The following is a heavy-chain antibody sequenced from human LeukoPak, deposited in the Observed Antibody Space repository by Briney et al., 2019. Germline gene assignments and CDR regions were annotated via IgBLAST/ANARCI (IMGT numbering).Heavy chain of an antibody. CDR2: INTDGSST. CDR1: GFTFSSYW. J-gene: IGHJ4*02. Sequence: GGSLRLSCAASGFTFSSYWMHWVRQAPGKGPVWVSRINTDGSSTTYADSVKGRFTISRDNAKNTLYLQMNSLRAEDTAVYYCARGSSAAGYLFDCWGQGTLVTVSS. CDR3: ARGSSAAGYLFDC. D-gene: IGHD6-13*01. V-gene: IGHV3-74*01.